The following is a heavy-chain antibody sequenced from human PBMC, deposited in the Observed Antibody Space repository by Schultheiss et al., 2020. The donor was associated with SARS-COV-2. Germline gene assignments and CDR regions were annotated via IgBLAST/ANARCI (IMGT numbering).Heavy chain of an antibody. CDR1: GESFSGYY. CDR2: INHSGST. V-gene: IGHV4-34*01. D-gene: IGHD6-19*01. CDR3: ARDTGWYGYFHH. J-gene: IGHJ1*01. Sequence: SETLSLTCAVYGESFSGYYWSWIRQPPGKGLEWIGEINHSGSTNYNPSLKSRVTISVDTSKNQFSLKVKSVTAADTAVYYCARDTGWYGYFHHWGQGTLVTVSS.